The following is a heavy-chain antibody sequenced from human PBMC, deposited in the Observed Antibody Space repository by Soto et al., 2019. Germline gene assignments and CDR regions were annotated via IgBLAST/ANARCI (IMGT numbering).Heavy chain of an antibody. J-gene: IGHJ3*01. CDR1: GGSFSDYY. Sequence: QVQLQQWGAGLLKPSETLSLTCSVYGGSFSDYYWTWIRQPPGRGLEWIGEINHSGRTSYKPSLKRRITLSVDTANNQNSPKMTSVAGAGTAVYFCVGGSEKSSWAPGFCLRGPGKMVTGSS. V-gene: IGHV4-34*01. D-gene: IGHD2-15*01. CDR3: VGGSEKSSWAPGFCL. CDR2: INHSGRT.